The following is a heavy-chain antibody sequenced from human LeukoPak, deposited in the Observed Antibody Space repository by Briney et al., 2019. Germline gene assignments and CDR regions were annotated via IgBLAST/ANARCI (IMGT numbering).Heavy chain of an antibody. CDR2: IYTSGST. CDR3: ARVNTIFGVVIGDMDV. D-gene: IGHD3-3*01. CDR1: GGSISSGSYY. Sequence: PSETLSLTCTVSGGSISSGSYYWSWIRQPAGKGLEWIGRIYTSGSTNYNPSLKSRVTISVDPSKNQFSLKLSSVTAADTAVYYCARVNTIFGVVIGDMDVWGKGTTVTVSS. J-gene: IGHJ6*03. V-gene: IGHV4-61*02.